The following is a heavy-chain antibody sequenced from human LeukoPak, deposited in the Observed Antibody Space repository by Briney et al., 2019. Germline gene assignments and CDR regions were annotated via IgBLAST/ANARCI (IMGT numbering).Heavy chain of an antibody. J-gene: IGHJ5*02. D-gene: IGHD6-13*01. CDR3: AREAGIAAAGRLNWFDP. CDR2: IKQDGSEK. CDR1: GFTFSSYG. V-gene: IGHV3-7*01. Sequence: GGSLRLSCAASGFTFSSYGMSWVRQAPGKGLEWVANIKQDGSEKYYVDSVKGRFTISRDNAKNSLYLQMNSLRAEDTAVYYCAREAGIAAAGRLNWFDPWGQGTLVTVSS.